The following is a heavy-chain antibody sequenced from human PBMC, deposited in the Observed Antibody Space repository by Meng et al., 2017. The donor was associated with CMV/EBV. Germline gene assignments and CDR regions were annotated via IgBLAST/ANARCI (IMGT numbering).Heavy chain of an antibody. V-gene: IGHV4-39*07. Sequence: SETLSLTCTVSGDSISGSSYYWGWIRHPPGRGLQWIGSIYYSGRTYYNPSLKSRVTISVDTSKNQFSLKLSSVTAADTAVYYCATRDGLFPGWGRYYYYGMDVWGQGTAVTVSS. CDR3: ATRDGLFPGWGRYYYYGMDV. J-gene: IGHJ6*02. D-gene: IGHD2-21*01. CDR1: GDSISGSSYY. CDR2: IYYSGRT.